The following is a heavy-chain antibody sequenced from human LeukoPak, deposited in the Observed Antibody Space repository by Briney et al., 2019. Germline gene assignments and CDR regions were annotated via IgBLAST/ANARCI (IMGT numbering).Heavy chain of an antibody. CDR3: VRGYSYGFYFDY. Sequence: ASVKVSCKTSGYIFTGYYIHWVRQAPGQRLEWMGRINPNSGGPNYGQKFQGTVTMTRDTSISTAYLELSNLRSDDTAAYYCVRGYSYGFYFDYWGQGSLVTVSS. D-gene: IGHD5-18*01. J-gene: IGHJ4*02. CDR2: INPNSGGP. V-gene: IGHV1-2*06. CDR1: GYIFTGYY.